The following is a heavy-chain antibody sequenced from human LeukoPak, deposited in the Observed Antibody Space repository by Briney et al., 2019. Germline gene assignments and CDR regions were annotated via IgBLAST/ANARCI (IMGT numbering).Heavy chain of an antibody. CDR2: IYTSGST. J-gene: IGHJ6*03. D-gene: IGHD3-10*01. CDR3: ARDRGSATYYYMDV. V-gene: IGHV4-4*07. CDR1: GGSISSYY. Sequence: PSETLSLTCTVSGGSISSYYWSWIRQPAGKGLEWNGRIYTSGSTNYNPSLKSRVTMSVDTSKNQYSLKLSSVTAADTAVYYCARDRGSATYYYMDVWGKGTMVTVSS.